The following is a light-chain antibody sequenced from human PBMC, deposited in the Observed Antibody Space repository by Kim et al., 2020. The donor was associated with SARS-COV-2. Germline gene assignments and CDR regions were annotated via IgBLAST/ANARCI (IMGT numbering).Light chain of an antibody. CDR1: ALAKQY. V-gene: IGLV3-25*03. CDR2: KDS. J-gene: IGLJ2*01. CDR3: QSADSSGTYQVV. Sequence: PGQTSMITCSGHALAKQYAYWYQQKPGQAPVLVIDKDSERPSGIPERFSGSSSGTTVTLTISGVQAEDEADYYCQSADSSGTYQVVFGGGTQLTVL.